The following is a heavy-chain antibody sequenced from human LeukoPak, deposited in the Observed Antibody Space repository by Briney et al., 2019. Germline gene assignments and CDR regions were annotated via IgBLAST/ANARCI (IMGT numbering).Heavy chain of an antibody. J-gene: IGHJ4*02. D-gene: IGHD2-8*02. CDR3: GRNVSILGSTGPNDFFDD. CDR1: RGSLCTVIGS. Sequence: PSETLSLTCTLSRGSLCTVIGSRGSIRAPPGKGLEWIGSIYYSGGTFYNPSLKSRVTISVDTPKNQFSLKLSSVTAADRAIYDCGRNVSILGSTGPNDFFDDWGLGTLVTVSS. CDR2: IYYSGGT. V-gene: IGHV4-39*01.